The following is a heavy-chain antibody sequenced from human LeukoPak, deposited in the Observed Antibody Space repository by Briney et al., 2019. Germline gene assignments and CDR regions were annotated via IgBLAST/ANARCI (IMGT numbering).Heavy chain of an antibody. CDR1: GVSISSSNSY. Sequence: PSETLSLTCTVSGVSISSSNSYWGWIRQPPGKGLEWIGSIYYSGNTYYNASLKSQVSISIDTSKNRFSLKLTSVTAADTAVYYCAGQTGSGLFILPGGQGTLVTVSS. D-gene: IGHD3/OR15-3a*01. V-gene: IGHV4-39*01. CDR2: IYYSGNT. CDR3: AGQTGSGLFILP. J-gene: IGHJ4*02.